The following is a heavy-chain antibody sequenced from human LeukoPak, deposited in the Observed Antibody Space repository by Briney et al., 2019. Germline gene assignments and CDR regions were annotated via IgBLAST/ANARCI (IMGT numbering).Heavy chain of an antibody. D-gene: IGHD2-2*01. V-gene: IGHV3-30*18. CDR3: AKAPGGCSSTSCYSLDY. CDR2: ISYDGSNK. CDR1: GFTFSSYG. Sequence: GGSLRLSCAASGFTFSSYGMHCVRQAPGKGLEWVAVISYDGSNKYYADSVKGRFTISRDNSKNTLYLQMNSLRAEDTAVYYCAKAPGGCSSTSCYSLDYWGQGTLVTVSS. J-gene: IGHJ4*02.